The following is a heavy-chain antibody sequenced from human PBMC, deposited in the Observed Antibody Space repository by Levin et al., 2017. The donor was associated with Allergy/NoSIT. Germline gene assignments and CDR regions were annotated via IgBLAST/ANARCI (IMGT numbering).Heavy chain of an antibody. D-gene: IGHD6-13*01. Sequence: SQTLSLTCTVSGGSISTYYWSWIRQPPGKGLEWIGYIYYSGSTNYNPSLESRVTISVDTSKNQLSLKLSSVTAADTAVYFCARGYSSSWRSPWGYWGQGTLVTVSS. V-gene: IGHV4-59*01. CDR3: ARGYSSSWRSPWGY. J-gene: IGHJ4*02. CDR1: GGSISTYY. CDR2: IYYSGST.